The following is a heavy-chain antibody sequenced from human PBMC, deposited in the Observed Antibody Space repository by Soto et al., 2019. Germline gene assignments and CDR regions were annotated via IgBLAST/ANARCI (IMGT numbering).Heavy chain of an antibody. V-gene: IGHV4-31*03. CDR1: GGSISSGGYY. D-gene: IGHD6-13*01. J-gene: IGHJ6*02. CDR3: ARGGRSSSWPYYYYYGMDV. CDR2: IYYSGST. Sequence: PSETLSLTCTVSGGSISSGGYYWSWIRQHPGKGLEWIGYIYYSGSTYYNPSLKSRVTISVDTSKNQFSLKLSSVTAADTAVYYCARGGRSSSWPYYYYYGMDVWGQGTTVTVSS.